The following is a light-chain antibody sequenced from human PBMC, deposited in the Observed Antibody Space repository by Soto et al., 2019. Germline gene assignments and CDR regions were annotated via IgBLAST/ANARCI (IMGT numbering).Light chain of an antibody. CDR1: QGISSA. CDR3: QQFNTFPLT. J-gene: IGKJ3*01. V-gene: IGKV1-13*02. CDR2: DAS. Sequence: AIQLTQSPSSLSASVGDKVIITCRTSQGISSALAWYQQKPGKAPKILIYDASRLESGVPSRFTGSGSETDFTLTISSLQHEDFATYYCQQFNTFPLTFGPGTKVDIK.